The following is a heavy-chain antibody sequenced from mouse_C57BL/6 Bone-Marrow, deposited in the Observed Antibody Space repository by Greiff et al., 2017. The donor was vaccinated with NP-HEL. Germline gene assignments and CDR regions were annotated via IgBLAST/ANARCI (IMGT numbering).Heavy chain of an antibody. CDR3: ARKPYAQGAWFAY. D-gene: IGHD6-1*01. Sequence: QVQLQQSGAELARPGASVKLSCKASGYTFISYGISWVKQRTGQGLEWIGEIYPRSGNTYYNEKFKGKATLTADKSSSTAYMELRSLTSEDSAVYFCARKPYAQGAWFAYWGQGTLVTVSA. V-gene: IGHV1-81*01. CDR1: GYTFISYG. J-gene: IGHJ3*01. CDR2: IYPRSGNT.